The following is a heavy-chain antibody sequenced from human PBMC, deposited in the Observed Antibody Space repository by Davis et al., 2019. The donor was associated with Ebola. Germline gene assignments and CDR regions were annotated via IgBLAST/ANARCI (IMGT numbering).Heavy chain of an antibody. J-gene: IGHJ5*02. CDR3: ARSSPPYYDFWRGHQHPTWFDP. V-gene: IGHV4-59*12. CDR1: GGSISSYY. Sequence: PGGSLRLSCTVSGGSISSYYWSWIRQPPGKGLEWIGEIYHSGSTNYNPSLKSRVTISVDKSKNQFSLKLSSVTAADTAVYYCARSSPPYYDFWRGHQHPTWFDPWGQGTLVTVSS. CDR2: IYHSGST. D-gene: IGHD3-3*01.